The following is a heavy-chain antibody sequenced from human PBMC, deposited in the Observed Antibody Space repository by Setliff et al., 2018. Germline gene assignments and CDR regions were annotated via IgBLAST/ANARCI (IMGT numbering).Heavy chain of an antibody. J-gene: IGHJ1*01. CDR3: ARVDFTMLQGVLGQ. CDR2: VYFSGYT. Sequence: PSETLSLTCTVSGGSISSSSYYWGWIRQPPGKGLEWLGSVYFSGYTYYNPSLSGRVTISIDTSKNRFSLRLTSVTAADTAVYYCARVDFTMLQGVLGQWGQGTLVTVSS. V-gene: IGHV4-39*07. D-gene: IGHD3-10*01. CDR1: GGSISSSSYY.